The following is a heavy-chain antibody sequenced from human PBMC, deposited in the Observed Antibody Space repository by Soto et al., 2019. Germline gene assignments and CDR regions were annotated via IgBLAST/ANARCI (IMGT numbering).Heavy chain of an antibody. V-gene: IGHV4-39*01. CDR2: IYYSGST. Sequence: PSETLSLTCTASGGSISSSSYYWGWIRQPPGKGLEWIGSIYYSGSTYYNPSLKSRVTISVDTSKNQFSLKLSSVTAADTAVYYCARLGSTLEMATITKEYYFDYWGQGTLVTVS. J-gene: IGHJ4*02. D-gene: IGHD5-12*01. CDR3: ARLGSTLEMATITKEYYFDY. CDR1: GGSISSSSYY.